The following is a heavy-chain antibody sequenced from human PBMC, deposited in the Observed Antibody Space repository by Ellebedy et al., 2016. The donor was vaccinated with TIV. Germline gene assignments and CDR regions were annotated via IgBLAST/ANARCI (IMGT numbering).Heavy chain of an antibody. J-gene: IGHJ5*02. V-gene: IGHV1-8*03. CDR3: ARFLSRAGRRKYGNNWFDP. D-gene: IGHD4-17*01. Sequence: ASVKVSCKASGYTFTSYDINWVRQATGQGLEWMGWMNPNSGNTGYAQKFQGRVTITRNTSISTAYMELSSLRSEDTAVYYCARFLSRAGRRKYGNNWFDPWGQGTLVTVSS. CDR2: MNPNSGNT. CDR1: GYTFTSYD.